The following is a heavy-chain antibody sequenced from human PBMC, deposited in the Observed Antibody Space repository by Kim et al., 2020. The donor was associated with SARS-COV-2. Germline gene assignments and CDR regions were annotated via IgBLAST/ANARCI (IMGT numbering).Heavy chain of an antibody. V-gene: IGHV4-39*02. CDR3: VREAGMGVITPWPDY. D-gene: IGHD2-21*01. CDR1: GDSISNTNYY. Sequence: SETLSLTCTVSGDSISNTNYYWGWIRQPPGKGVEWIGNVHYRGNRHTYPSFRSRVTMSVDMSRNQFSLKMNSVTATDTAVYYCVREAGMGVITPWPDYWGQGTLVTVSS. CDR2: VHYRGNR. J-gene: IGHJ4*02.